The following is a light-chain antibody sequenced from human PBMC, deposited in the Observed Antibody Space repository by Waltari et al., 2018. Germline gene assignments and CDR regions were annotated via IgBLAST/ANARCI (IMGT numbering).Light chain of an antibody. CDR3: HVWDASRDHVV. J-gene: IGLJ2*01. CDR2: VDS. CDR1: TIERKN. Sequence: SYVLTQPPSVSVPPGQPARITCAVNTIERKNVHWYHQKPGQAPVLVVYVDSDRPSGIPERFSGSNSGDTATLTISRVEAGDEADYYCHVWDASRDHVVFGGGTKLTVL. V-gene: IGLV3-21*02.